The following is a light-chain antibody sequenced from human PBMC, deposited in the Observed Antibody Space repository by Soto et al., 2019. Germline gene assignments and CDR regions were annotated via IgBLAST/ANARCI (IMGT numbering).Light chain of an antibody. J-gene: IGLJ2*01. CDR2: ATN. V-gene: IGLV8-61*01. Sequence: QTVVTQEPSFSVSPGETVTLTCGLNSGSVSTSYYPGWYQQTPGQAPRTLIYATNTRSSGVPDRFSGPILGNKAALTITGAQADDESDYYCVLYLGRGIVVFGGGTKLTVL. CDR1: SGSVSTSYY. CDR3: VLYLGRGIVV.